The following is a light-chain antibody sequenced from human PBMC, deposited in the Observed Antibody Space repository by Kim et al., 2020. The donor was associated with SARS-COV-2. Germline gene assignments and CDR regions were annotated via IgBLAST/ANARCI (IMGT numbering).Light chain of an antibody. CDR2: AAS. Sequence: SASTGDSVTITCRASQGISSYLAWYQQKPGKAPKLLIYAASTLQSGVPSRFSGSGSGTDFTLTISCLQSEDFATYYCQQYYSYPVTFGQGTKLEI. J-gene: IGKJ2*01. V-gene: IGKV1-8*01. CDR3: QQYYSYPVT. CDR1: QGISSY.